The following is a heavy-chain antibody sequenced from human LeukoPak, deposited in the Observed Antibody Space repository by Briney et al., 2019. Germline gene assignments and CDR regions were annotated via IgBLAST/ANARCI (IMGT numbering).Heavy chain of an antibody. J-gene: IGHJ6*02. CDR3: ARGGSGSYYYYYYGMDV. Sequence: SETLSLTCTVSGGSISSSSYYWGWIRQPPGKGLEWIGSIYYSGSTNYNPSLKSRVTISVDTSKNQFSLKLSSVTAADTAVYYCARGGSGSYYYYYYGMDVWGQGTTVTVSS. CDR1: GGSISSSSYY. V-gene: IGHV4-39*07. D-gene: IGHD3-10*01. CDR2: IYYSGST.